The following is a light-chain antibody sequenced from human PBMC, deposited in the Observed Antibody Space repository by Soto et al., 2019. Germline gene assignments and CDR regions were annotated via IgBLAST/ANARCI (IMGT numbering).Light chain of an antibody. Sequence: IQLTQSPSSLSASVGDRVTITCRASQDISKSIAWFQQKPGKAPKSLIYATSTLQSGVPSKFSGSGSGTDFSLTITSLQPEDSATYYCQHYNSDPPTFGQGTKVEI. J-gene: IGKJ1*01. V-gene: IGKV1-16*02. CDR3: QHYNSDPPT. CDR2: ATS. CDR1: QDISKS.